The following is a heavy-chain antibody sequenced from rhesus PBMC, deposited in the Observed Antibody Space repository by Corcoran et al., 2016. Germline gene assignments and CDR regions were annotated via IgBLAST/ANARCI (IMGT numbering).Heavy chain of an antibody. CDR3: ARDQDYSGSYYYSYGLDS. Sequence: EVQLVESGGGLVQPGGSLRLSCAASGFTFSSSAMHWVRQASGKGLEWVGRIRSKSNNDETGYAASVKGRCTISRDDSKNTAYLQMNSLKTEDTAVYYCARDQDYSGSYYYSYGLDSWGQGVVVTVSS. D-gene: IGHD3-16*01. CDR2: IRSKSNNDET. CDR1: GFTFSSSA. J-gene: IGHJ6*01. V-gene: IGHV3-118*01.